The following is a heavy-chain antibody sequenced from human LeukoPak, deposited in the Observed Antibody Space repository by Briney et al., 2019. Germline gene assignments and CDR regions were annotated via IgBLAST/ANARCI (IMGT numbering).Heavy chain of an antibody. CDR1: GYTFTGYY. D-gene: IGHD5-24*01. CDR3: AGDGYNSRRFFDY. V-gene: IGHV1-2*02. Sequence: ASVKVSCKASGYTFTGYYLHWVRQAPGQGLEWMGWIHPNSGGTNYAQKFQGRVTMTRDTSISTAYLDLSRLISDDTAVYYCAGDGYNSRRFFDYWGQGTLVTVSS. CDR2: IHPNSGGT. J-gene: IGHJ4*02.